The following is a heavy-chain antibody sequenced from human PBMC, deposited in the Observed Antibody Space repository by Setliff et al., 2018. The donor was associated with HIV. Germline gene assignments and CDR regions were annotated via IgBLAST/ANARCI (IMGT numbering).Heavy chain of an antibody. CDR2: INPSGGGT. CDR3: VRGMTSYDSSGYSIPYYFDY. J-gene: IGHJ4*02. V-gene: IGHV1-46*01. Sequence: ASVKVSCKASGYTFTNYCIHWVRQAPGQGLEWMGIINPSGGGTTYAQKFQGRVTMTRDTSTDTLYMDLSSLTSEDTAVYYCVRGMTSYDSSGYSIPYYFDYWGQGTLVTVSS. CDR1: GYTFTNYC. D-gene: IGHD3-22*01.